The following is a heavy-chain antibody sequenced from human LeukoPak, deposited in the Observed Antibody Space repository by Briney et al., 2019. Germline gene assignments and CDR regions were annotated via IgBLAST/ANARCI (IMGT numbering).Heavy chain of an antibody. CDR1: GDSVSSNSS. Sequence: SQTLSLTCAISGDSVSSNSSWNWIRQSPSRGLEWLGRTYYRSKWYNDYVVSVKSRININPDTSKNQFSLQLNSVTPEDTAVYYCARGGQGDGYSADEAFDIWGQGTMVTVS. V-gene: IGHV6-1*01. CDR3: ARGGQGDGYSADEAFDI. J-gene: IGHJ3*02. CDR2: TYYRSKWYN. D-gene: IGHD5-18*01.